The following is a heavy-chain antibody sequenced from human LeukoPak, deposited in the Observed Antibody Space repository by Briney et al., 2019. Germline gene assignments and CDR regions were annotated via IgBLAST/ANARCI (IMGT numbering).Heavy chain of an antibody. CDR3: ASVQGGIYLWKVDGPFQH. V-gene: IGHV3-74*01. D-gene: IGHD2-2*02. Sequence: GGSLRLSCAASGFTFSSYWRHWVRQAPGEGLVWISRINTDGSSIRYADSVKDRFTISRDNAKNTLYLQMNSLRAEDTAVYYCASVQGGIYLWKVDGPFQHWGQGTLVTVSS. CDR2: INTDGSSI. CDR1: GFTFSSYW. J-gene: IGHJ1*01.